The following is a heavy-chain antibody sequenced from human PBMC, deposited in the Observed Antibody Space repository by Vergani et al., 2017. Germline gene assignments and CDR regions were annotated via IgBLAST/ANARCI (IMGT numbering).Heavy chain of an antibody. V-gene: IGHV4-39*01. D-gene: IGHD6-19*01. J-gene: IGHJ4*02. Sequence: QLQLQESGPGLVKPSETLSLTCTVSGGSLSSSSYYWGWMRQPHGKGLEWIGSIYYSGRNYYNPSLKSRVTISVDTSKNPFSLKLISVTAADTAVYYCARGSSGLTIDYWGQGTLVTVSS. CDR1: GGSLSSSSYY. CDR3: ARGSSGLTIDY. CDR2: IYYSGRN.